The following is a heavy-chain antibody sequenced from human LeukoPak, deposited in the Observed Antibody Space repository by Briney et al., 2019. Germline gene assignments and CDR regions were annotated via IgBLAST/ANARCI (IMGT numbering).Heavy chain of an antibody. D-gene: IGHD4-17*01. CDR3: AKDSYGDYQWGFFDY. CDR2: ISGSGGST. J-gene: IGHJ4*02. V-gene: IGHV3-23*01. Sequence: GGSLRLSCAASGFTFSSYAMSWVRQAPGKGLEWVSAISGSGGSTYCADSVKGRFTISRDNSKNTLYLQMNSLRAEDTAVYYCAKDSYGDYQWGFFDYWGQGTLVTVSS. CDR1: GFTFSSYA.